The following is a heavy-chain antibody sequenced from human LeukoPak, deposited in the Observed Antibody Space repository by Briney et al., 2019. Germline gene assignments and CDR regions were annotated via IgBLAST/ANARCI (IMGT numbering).Heavy chain of an antibody. V-gene: IGHV2-5*02. CDR1: GFSLSTSGVG. D-gene: IGHD3-10*01. Sequence: SGPTLVNPTRTLTLTFTFSGFSLSTSGVGVGWIRQPPGKALEWLALIYWDDDKRYSPSLKSRLTITKDTSKTQVVLTMTNMDPVATATYYCARIWFGELFGGAFDIWGQGTMVTVSS. J-gene: IGHJ3*02. CDR2: IYWDDDK. CDR3: ARIWFGELFGGAFDI.